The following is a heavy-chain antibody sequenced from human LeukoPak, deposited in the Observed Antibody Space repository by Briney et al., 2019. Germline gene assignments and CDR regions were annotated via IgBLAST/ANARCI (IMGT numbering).Heavy chain of an antibody. CDR2: VYRTGNA. D-gene: IGHD3-10*01. V-gene: IGHV4-38-2*02. Sequence: PSETLSLTCTVSGYSISSGYYWGWIRQPPGKGLEWIGVVYRTGNAYYNPSLKSRVTISIDTSKNQFSLNLTSVTAADTAVYSCAKARGYGSGYFEYWGQGILVPVSS. CDR1: GYSISSGYY. CDR3: AKARGYGSGYFEY. J-gene: IGHJ4*02.